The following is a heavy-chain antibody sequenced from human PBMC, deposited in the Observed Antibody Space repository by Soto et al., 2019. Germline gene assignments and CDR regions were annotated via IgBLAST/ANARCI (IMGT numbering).Heavy chain of an antibody. CDR3: AQNGGSGTFYAFDY. D-gene: IGHD3-10*01. CDR2: ISTSGTRT. CDR1: GFTFSNYA. V-gene: IGHV3-23*01. Sequence: PGGSLRLSCAASGFTFSNYAMSWVRQAPGKGLEWVSAISTSGTRTYYADSLKGRFTISRDNSKNTLYLHMHSLRAEDTAVYFCAQNGGSGTFYAFDYRGQGTLVTVSS. J-gene: IGHJ4*02.